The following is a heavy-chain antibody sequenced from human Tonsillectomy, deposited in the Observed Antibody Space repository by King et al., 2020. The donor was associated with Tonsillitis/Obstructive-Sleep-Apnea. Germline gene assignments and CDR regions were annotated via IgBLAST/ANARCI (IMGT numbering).Heavy chain of an antibody. Sequence: VQLVESGGGLVQPGGSLRLSCAASGFTFSSYDMHWVRQATGKGLEWVSAIGTAGDTYYPGSVKGRFTISRENAKNSLYLQMNSLRAGDTAVYYCAGATTGTTWGAFDIWGQGTMVTVSS. V-gene: IGHV3-13*01. J-gene: IGHJ3*02. D-gene: IGHD1-1*01. CDR2: IGTAGDT. CDR1: GFTFSSYD. CDR3: AGATTGTTWGAFDI.